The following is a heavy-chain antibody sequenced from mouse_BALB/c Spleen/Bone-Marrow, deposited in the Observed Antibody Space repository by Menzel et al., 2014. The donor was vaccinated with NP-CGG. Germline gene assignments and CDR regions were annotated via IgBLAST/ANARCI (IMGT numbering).Heavy chain of an antibody. V-gene: IGHV6-6*02. CDR1: GFTFSNYW. CDR3: IRRWRGYAMDY. Sequence: EVHLVESGGGLVQPGGSMKLSCVASGFTFSNYWMNWVRQSPEKGLEWVAEIRLKSNNYATHYAESVKGRFTTSRDDSKSSVYLQMNNLRAEDTGIYYCIRRWRGYAMDYWGQGTSVTVSS. CDR2: IRLKSNNYAT. J-gene: IGHJ4*01. D-gene: IGHD1-1*02.